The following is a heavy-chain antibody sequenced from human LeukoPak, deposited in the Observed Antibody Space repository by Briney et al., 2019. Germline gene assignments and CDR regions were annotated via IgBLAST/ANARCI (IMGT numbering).Heavy chain of an antibody. Sequence: PGGSLRLSCAASGFTFSGYGMHWVRQAPGKGLEWVTFIRYDGSNKYYADSVKGRFTISRDNSKNTLYLQMNSLRAEDTAVYYCAKDPRIQGYDYGTVLDYWGQGTLVTVSS. J-gene: IGHJ4*02. V-gene: IGHV3-30*02. CDR3: AKDPRIQGYDYGTVLDY. CDR1: GFTFSGYG. D-gene: IGHD5-18*01. CDR2: IRYDGSNK.